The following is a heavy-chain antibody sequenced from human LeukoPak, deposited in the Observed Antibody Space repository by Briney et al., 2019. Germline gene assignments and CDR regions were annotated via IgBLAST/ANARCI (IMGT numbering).Heavy chain of an antibody. J-gene: IGHJ4*02. CDR2: ISYDGSNK. V-gene: IGHV3-30*04. CDR3: ASDFDY. CDR1: GFTFSSYA. Sequence: GGSLRLSCAASGFTFSSYAMHWVRQAPGKGLEWVAVISYDGSNKYYADSVKGRFTISRDNSKNTLYLQVNSLRAEDTAVYYCASDFDYWGQGTLVTVSS.